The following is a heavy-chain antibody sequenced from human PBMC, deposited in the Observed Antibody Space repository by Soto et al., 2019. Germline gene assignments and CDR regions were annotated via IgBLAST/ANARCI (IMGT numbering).Heavy chain of an antibody. CDR1: GYTFSNYG. J-gene: IGHJ4*02. V-gene: IGHV1-18*04. Sequence: ASVKVSCKASGYTFSNYGITWVRQAPGQGLEWMGWVSVYNGNKVYSEKVKGRVTMTTDTSTSTAYMELSSLRSEDTAVYFCASGIQLWLRRVNNGYSGWGQGTLVTVSS. CDR3: ASGIQLWLRRVNNGYSG. D-gene: IGHD5-18*01. CDR2: VSVYNGNK.